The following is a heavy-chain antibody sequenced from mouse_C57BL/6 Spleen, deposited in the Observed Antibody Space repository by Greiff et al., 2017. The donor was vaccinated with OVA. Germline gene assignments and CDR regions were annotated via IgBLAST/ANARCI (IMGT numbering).Heavy chain of an antibody. CDR3: ARRGPCYSNYDYFDY. CDR1: GYAFSSSW. D-gene: IGHD2-5*01. CDR2: IYPGDGDT. V-gene: IGHV1-82*01. J-gene: IGHJ2*01. Sequence: QVQLQQSGPELVKPGASVKISCKASGYAFSSSWMNWVKQRPGKGLEWIGRIYPGDGDTNYNGKFKGKATLTADKSSSTAYMQLSSLTSEDSAVYFCARRGPCYSNYDYFDYWGQGTTLTVSS.